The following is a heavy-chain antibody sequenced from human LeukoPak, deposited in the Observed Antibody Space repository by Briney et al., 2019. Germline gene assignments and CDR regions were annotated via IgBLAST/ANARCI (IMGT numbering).Heavy chain of an antibody. V-gene: IGHV3-66*02. CDR3: ARESSGDGIDI. Sequence: GGSLRHSCAASGFPVSSNYMIWVRQAPGKGLEWVSVIYSGGNTYYAESVKGRFTISRDVSKNTLYLQMNSLRAEDRAVYYCARESSGDGIDIWGQGTMVIVSS. CDR2: IYSGGNT. J-gene: IGHJ3*02. CDR1: GFPVSSNY.